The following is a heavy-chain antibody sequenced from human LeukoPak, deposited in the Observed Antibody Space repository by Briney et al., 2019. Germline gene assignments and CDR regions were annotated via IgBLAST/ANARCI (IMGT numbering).Heavy chain of an antibody. CDR2: IYYSGST. CDR3: AGHRRHFDISTGYYAGPFDM. V-gene: IGHV4-39*01. CDR1: GGSISSSSYY. Sequence: PSETLSLTCTVSGGSISSSSYYWGWVRQPPGKGLEWIANIYYSGSTYSNPSLKSRVTMSVHTSKNQFSLKLRSVTAADTAVYYYAGHRRHFDISTGYYAGPFDMWGQGTMVTVSS. J-gene: IGHJ3*02. D-gene: IGHD3-9*01.